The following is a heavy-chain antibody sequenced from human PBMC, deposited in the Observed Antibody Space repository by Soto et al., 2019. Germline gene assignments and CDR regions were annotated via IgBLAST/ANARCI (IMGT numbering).Heavy chain of an antibody. Sequence: QVQLVQSGAEVKKPGASVKVSCKASGYTFTSYYMHWVRQAPGQGLEWMGIINPSGGSTSYAQKFQGRVTMTRDTSTSTVYMELSSLRSEDTAVYYCARDSGPIAVAGTDYYYGMDVWDQGTTVTVSS. V-gene: IGHV1-46*01. D-gene: IGHD6-19*01. CDR3: ARDSGPIAVAGTDYYYGMDV. CDR1: GYTFTSYY. J-gene: IGHJ6*02. CDR2: INPSGGST.